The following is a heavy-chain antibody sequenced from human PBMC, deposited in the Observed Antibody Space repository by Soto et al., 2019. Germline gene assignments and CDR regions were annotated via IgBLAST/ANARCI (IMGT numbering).Heavy chain of an antibody. CDR2: IYHSGST. CDR3: ARDSYYDILTGYYHFDY. Sequence: SETLSLTCAVSGYSISSGYYWGWIRQPPGKGLEWIGSIYHSGSTYYNPSLKSRVTISVDTSKNQFSLKLSSVTAADTAVYYCARDSYYDILTGYYHFDYWGQGTLVTVSS. CDR1: GYSISSGYY. V-gene: IGHV4-38-2*02. J-gene: IGHJ4*02. D-gene: IGHD3-9*01.